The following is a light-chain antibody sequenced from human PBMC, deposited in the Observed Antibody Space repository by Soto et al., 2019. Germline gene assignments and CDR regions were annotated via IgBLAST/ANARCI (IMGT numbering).Light chain of an antibody. J-gene: IGKJ2*01. V-gene: IGKV3-20*01. CDR3: QQYAGSPRT. Sequence: EIVLTQSPATLSLSPGERATLSCRASQSVSSYLAWYQQKPGQAPRLLIYGASSRATGIPDRFSGSGSETDFTLTITRLEPEDSAVYYCQQYAGSPRTFGRGTKVDIK. CDR1: QSVSSY. CDR2: GAS.